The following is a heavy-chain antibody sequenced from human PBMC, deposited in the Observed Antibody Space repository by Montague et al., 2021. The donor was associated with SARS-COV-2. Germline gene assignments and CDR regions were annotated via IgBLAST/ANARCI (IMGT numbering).Heavy chain of an antibody. D-gene: IGHD7-27*01. Sequence: SETLSLTCTVSGVSISSGTYYWSWIRQPAGKGLEWIGRIYNSGSTYYNPSLKSRATLSVDTSKSQFSLKLRSVTAADTAVYFCATPGLNGEIWFDPWGQGTLVTVSS. V-gene: IGHV4-39*01. J-gene: IGHJ5*02. CDR3: ATPGLNGEIWFDP. CDR2: IYNSGST. CDR1: GVSISSGTYY.